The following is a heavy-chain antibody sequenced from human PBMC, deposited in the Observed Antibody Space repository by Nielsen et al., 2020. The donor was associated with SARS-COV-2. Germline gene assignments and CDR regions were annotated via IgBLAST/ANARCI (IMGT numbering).Heavy chain of an antibody. CDR2: INHSGST. D-gene: IGHD3-9*01. CDR1: GGSFSGYY. Sequence: GSLRLSCAVYGGSFSGYYWSWIRQPPGKGLEWIGEINHSGSTNYNPSLKSRVTISVDTSKNQFSLKLSSVTAADTAVYYCARLIRYFDWLLLDYWGQGTLVTVSS. CDR3: ARLIRYFDWLLLDY. J-gene: IGHJ4*02. V-gene: IGHV4-34*01.